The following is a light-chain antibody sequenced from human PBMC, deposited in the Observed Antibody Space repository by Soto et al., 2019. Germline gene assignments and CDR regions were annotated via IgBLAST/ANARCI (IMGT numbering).Light chain of an antibody. CDR1: SSNIGAGYD. CDR3: QSYDSSLSVV. J-gene: IGLJ2*01. CDR2: GNT. V-gene: IGLV1-40*01. Sequence: QSVLTQPPSVSGAPGQRVTISCTGSSSNIGAGYDVHWYQQLPETAPKLLIYGNTNRPSGVPDRFSGSKSGISASLAITGLQAEEEADYYCQSYDSSLSVVFGGGTKLTVL.